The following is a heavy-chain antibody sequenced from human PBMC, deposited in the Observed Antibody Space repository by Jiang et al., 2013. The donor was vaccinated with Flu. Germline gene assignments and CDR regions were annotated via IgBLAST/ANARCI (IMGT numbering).Heavy chain of an antibody. J-gene: IGHJ3*02. Sequence: SSVKVSCKASGGTFSTYAMIWVRQAPGQGLEWMGGIIPMFGTPNYAQKFQGSVTITADESTNTAYMELSSLRSDDTAVYYCARDTVNNGDYVGAYDIWGQGTMVIVSS. V-gene: IGHV1-69*01. D-gene: IGHD4-17*01. CDR3: ARDTVNNGDYVGAYDI. CDR1: GGTFSTYA. CDR2: IIPMFGTP.